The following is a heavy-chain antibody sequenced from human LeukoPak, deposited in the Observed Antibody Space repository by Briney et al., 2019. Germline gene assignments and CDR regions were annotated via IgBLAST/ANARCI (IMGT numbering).Heavy chain of an antibody. CDR3: ASRYSSGWYNWFDP. J-gene: IGHJ5*02. V-gene: IGHV3-23*01. CDR1: GFTFSSYA. D-gene: IGHD6-19*01. CDR2: ISGSGGST. Sequence: GGSLRLSCAASGFTFSSYAMSWVRQAPGKGLEWVSAISGSGGSTYYADSVKGRFTISRDNSKNTLYLQMNSLRAEDTAVYYCASRYSSGWYNWFDPWGQGTLVTVSS.